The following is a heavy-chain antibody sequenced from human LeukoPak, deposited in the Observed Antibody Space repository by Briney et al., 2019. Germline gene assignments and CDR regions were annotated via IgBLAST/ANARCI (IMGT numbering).Heavy chain of an antibody. CDR1: GGSISSYY. CDR2: IYYSGST. Sequence: SETLSLTCTVSGGSISSYYWSWIRQPPGKGLEWIGYIYYSGSTNYNPSLKSRVTVSVDTSKNQFSLKLSSVTAADTAVYYCARVRMATITLDYWGQGTLVTVSS. CDR3: ARVRMATITLDY. V-gene: IGHV4-59*01. D-gene: IGHD5-24*01. J-gene: IGHJ4*02.